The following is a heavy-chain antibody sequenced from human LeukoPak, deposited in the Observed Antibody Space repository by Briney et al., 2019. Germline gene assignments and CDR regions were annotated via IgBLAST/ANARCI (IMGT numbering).Heavy chain of an antibody. D-gene: IGHD3-10*01. V-gene: IGHV3-23*01. CDR3: AKSDCGSDGCKLLNY. CDR1: GFVFSHYT. Sequence: GGSLRLSCAVSGFVFSHYTMTWVRQGPGKGLEWVSSINGSGDVTLYADSVMGRFTISRDNAKNTVSLQMNNLRAEDTAVYYCAKSDCGSDGCKLLNYWGQGTLVTTSS. CDR2: INGSGDVT. J-gene: IGHJ4*02.